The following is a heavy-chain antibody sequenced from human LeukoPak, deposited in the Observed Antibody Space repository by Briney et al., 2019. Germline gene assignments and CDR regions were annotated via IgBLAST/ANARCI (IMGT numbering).Heavy chain of an antibody. CDR2: ISYDGSNK. V-gene: IGHV3-30*18. J-gene: IGHJ4*02. CDR3: AKEVATVSFFDH. Sequence: GGSLRLSCTASGFTFSNYGIQWVRQAPGKGLEWVAVISYDGSNKYYADSVKGRFTISRDNSKNTVYLQMNSLRAEDTAVYYCAKEVATVSFFDHWGQGTLVTVSS. D-gene: IGHD5-12*01. CDR1: GFTFSNYG.